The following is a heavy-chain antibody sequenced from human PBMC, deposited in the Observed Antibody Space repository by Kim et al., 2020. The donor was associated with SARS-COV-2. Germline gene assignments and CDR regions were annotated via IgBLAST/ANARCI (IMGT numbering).Heavy chain of an antibody. D-gene: IGHD3-10*01. CDR3: TTGEKPAF. Sequence: GGSLRLSCVASGFTFSVSAVYWVRQASGKGLEWIGHIRSKGNNYATAYDVSVKGRFTISRDDSKNTAYLQMSSLKTEDTAMYYCTTGEKPAFWGQGTLVTVSS. CDR2: IRSKGNNYAT. J-gene: IGHJ4*02. V-gene: IGHV3-73*01. CDR1: GFTFSVSA.